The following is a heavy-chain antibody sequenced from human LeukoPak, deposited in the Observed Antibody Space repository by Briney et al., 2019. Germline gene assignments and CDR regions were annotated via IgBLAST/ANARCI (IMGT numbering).Heavy chain of an antibody. J-gene: IGHJ4*02. CDR1: GGSISSYY. CDR2: IYYSGST. D-gene: IGHD3-22*01. CDR3: ARGDESSGSRYDY. V-gene: IGHV4-59*01. Sequence: SETLSLTCTVSGGSISSYYWSWIRQPPGKGLEWIGYIYYSGSTNYSSSLKSRVTISVDTSKNQFSLKLSSVTAADTAVYYCARGDESSGSRYDYWGQGTLVTVSS.